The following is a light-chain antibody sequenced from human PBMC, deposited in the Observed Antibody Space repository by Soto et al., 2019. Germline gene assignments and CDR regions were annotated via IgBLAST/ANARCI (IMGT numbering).Light chain of an antibody. V-gene: IGKV3-20*01. J-gene: IGKJ1*01. CDR1: RSVSSSY. CDR3: QQYNNWPPWT. Sequence: EIVLTQSPGTLSLSPGERATLSCRASRSVSSSYLAWYQQKPGQAPRLLIYGASSRATGIPDRFSGSGSGTDFTLTISGLQSEDFAVYYCQQYNNWPPWTFGQGTKVEIK. CDR2: GAS.